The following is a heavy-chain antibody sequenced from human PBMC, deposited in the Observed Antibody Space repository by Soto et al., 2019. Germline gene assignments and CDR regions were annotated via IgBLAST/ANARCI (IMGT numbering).Heavy chain of an antibody. J-gene: IGHJ4*02. CDR3: ATGSYYASGIYYNNLDY. CDR2: IKQDGSEK. V-gene: IGHV3-7*03. CDR1: GFTFSSYW. D-gene: IGHD3-10*01. Sequence: GGSLRLSCAASGFTFSSYWMSWVRQAPGKGLEWVANIKQDGSEKYYVDSVKGRFTISRDNSKNTVYVQMNSLRAEDTAVYYCATGSYYASGIYYNNLDYCGQRPVVTVPS.